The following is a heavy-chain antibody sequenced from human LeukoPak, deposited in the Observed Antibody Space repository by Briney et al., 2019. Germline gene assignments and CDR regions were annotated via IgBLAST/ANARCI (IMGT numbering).Heavy chain of an antibody. CDR3: ARSGDTYGTYNWFDP. CDR1: GFSFRRYA. CDR2: ISSSSSTI. V-gene: IGHV3-48*01. D-gene: IGHD5-18*01. Sequence: GGSLRLSCAASGFSFRRYAMSWVRQAPGKGLEWVSYISSSSSTIYYADSVKGRFTISRDSSKNTLYLQMNSLRTEDTAVYHCARSGDTYGTYNWFDPWGQGTLVTVSS. J-gene: IGHJ5*02.